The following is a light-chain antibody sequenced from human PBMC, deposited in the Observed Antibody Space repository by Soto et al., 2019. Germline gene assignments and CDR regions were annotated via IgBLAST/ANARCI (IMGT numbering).Light chain of an antibody. CDR1: QDLTNY. J-gene: IGKJ2*01. V-gene: IGKV1-33*01. Sequence: DIQMIQSPTSLAASVGDRVTITCQASQDLTNYLNWYQQKPGEAPKLLIYDTTTLEEGVPTRFSGGGSGTAFTFTINGLQPEDAAIYFCQQYVNLPYTFGQGTKLEIK. CDR3: QQYVNLPYT. CDR2: DTT.